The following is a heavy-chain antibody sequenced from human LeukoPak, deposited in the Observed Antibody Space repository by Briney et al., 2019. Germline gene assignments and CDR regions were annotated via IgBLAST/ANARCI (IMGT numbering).Heavy chain of an antibody. CDR1: GLTFSSYW. D-gene: IGHD6-13*01. CDR3: ARKAAGIDY. J-gene: IGHJ4*02. CDR2: IKQDGSEK. V-gene: IGHV3-7*01. Sequence: PGGSLRLSCAASGLTFSSYWMSWVRQAPGKGLEWVANIKQDGSEKYYVDSVKGRFTISRDNAKNSLYLQMNSLRAEDTAVYYCARKAAGIDYWGQGTLVTVSS.